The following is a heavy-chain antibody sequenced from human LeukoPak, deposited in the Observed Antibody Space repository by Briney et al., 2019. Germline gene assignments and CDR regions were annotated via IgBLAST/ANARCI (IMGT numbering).Heavy chain of an antibody. J-gene: IGHJ5*02. D-gene: IGHD2/OR15-2a*01. V-gene: IGHV4-38-2*02. CDR1: GYSINRGYW. CDR2: IYHSGST. CDR3: SRARECNHHPNWIDL. Sequence: SETLSLTCSVSGYSINRGYWWGWIRQPPGKGLEWIGTIYHSGSTYYNPSLKSRVTISVDTSKNQFSLKLSSVTAADTAVYYCSRARECNHHPNWIDLWGQGVLVTVSS.